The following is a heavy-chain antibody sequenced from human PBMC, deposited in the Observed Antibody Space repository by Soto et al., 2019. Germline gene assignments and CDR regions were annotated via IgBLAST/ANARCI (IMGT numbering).Heavy chain of an antibody. Sequence: GGSLRLSCSASGFTFSSYAMHWVRQAPGKGLEYVSAISSNGGSTYYADSVKGRFTISRDNSKNTLYLQMSSLRAEDTAVYYCARWGFAARPILIYHNWFDPWGQGTLVTVSS. CDR1: GFTFSSYA. V-gene: IGHV3-64D*06. CDR2: ISSNGGST. CDR3: ARWGFAARPILIYHNWFDP. D-gene: IGHD6-6*01. J-gene: IGHJ5*02.